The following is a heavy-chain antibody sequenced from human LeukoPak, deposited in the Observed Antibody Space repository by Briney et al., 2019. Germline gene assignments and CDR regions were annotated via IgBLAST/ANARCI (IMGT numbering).Heavy chain of an antibody. CDR1: GGSISSYY. J-gene: IGHJ4*02. CDR3: ARRCSGGSCYWY. D-gene: IGHD2-15*01. V-gene: IGHV4-59*12. CDR2: IYYSGYT. Sequence: PSETLSLTCTVSGGSISSYYWSWIRQPPGKGLKWIGNIYYSGYTTYSPSLRSRVTISVDTSKNQFSLKLSSVTAADTAVYYCARRCSGGSCYWYWGQGTLVTVSS.